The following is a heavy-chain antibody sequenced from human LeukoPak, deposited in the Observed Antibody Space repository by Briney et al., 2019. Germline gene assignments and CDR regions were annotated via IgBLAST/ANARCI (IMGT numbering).Heavy chain of an antibody. CDR3: ARELGMVRGVIIYSDY. D-gene: IGHD3-10*01. V-gene: IGHV3-30*03. Sequence: PGGSLRLSCAASGFTFSDAWMHWVRQAPGKGLEWVAVISYDGSNKYYADSVKGRFTISRDNSKNTLYLQMNSLRAEDTAVYYCARELGMVRGVIIYSDYWGQGTLVTVSS. J-gene: IGHJ4*02. CDR1: GFTFSDAW. CDR2: ISYDGSNK.